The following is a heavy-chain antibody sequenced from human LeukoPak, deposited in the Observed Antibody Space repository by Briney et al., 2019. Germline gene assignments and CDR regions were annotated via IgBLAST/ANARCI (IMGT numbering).Heavy chain of an antibody. CDR2: ISSSGSTI. V-gene: IGHV3-48*03. D-gene: IGHD3-22*01. CDR3: ARERVYYDSSGYYTGASPAFDI. J-gene: IGHJ3*02. Sequence: QPGGSLRLSCAASGFTFSSYEMNWVRQAPGKGLEWVSYISSSGSTIYYADSVKGRFTISRDNAKNSLYLQMNSLRAEDTAVYHCARERVYYDSSGYYTGASPAFDIWGQGTMVTVSS. CDR1: GFTFSSYE.